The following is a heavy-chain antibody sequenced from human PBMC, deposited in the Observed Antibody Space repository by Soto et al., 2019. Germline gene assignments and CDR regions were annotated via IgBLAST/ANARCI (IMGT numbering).Heavy chain of an antibody. Sequence: SETLSLTCTVSGGSISSGDYYWSWIRQPPGKGLEWIGYIYYSGSTYYNPSLKSRVTISVDTSKNQFSLKLSSVTAADTAVYYCARGRTVKNWFDPWGQGTLVTVSS. J-gene: IGHJ5*02. CDR1: GGSISSGDYY. V-gene: IGHV4-30-4*01. CDR3: ARGRTVKNWFDP. D-gene: IGHD2-21*02. CDR2: IYYSGST.